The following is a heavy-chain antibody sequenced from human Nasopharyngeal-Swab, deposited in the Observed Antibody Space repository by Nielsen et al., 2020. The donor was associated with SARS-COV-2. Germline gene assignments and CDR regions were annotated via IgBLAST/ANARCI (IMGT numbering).Heavy chain of an antibody. CDR1: GFTFDAYG. CDR3: ARAGTSDYYYYGMDV. CDR2: INWNGGST. Sequence: GESLKISCAASGFTFDAYGMSWVRQAPGKGLEWVSGINWNGGSTGYADSVKGRFTISRDNAKNSLYLQMNSLRAEDTALYHCARAGTSDYYYYGMDVWGQGTTVTASS. V-gene: IGHV3-20*01. J-gene: IGHJ6*02. D-gene: IGHD6-13*01.